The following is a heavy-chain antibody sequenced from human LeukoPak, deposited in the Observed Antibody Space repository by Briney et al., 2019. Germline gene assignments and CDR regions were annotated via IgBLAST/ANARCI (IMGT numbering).Heavy chain of an antibody. CDR2: IYYSGST. J-gene: IGHJ4*02. V-gene: IGHV4-59*08. CDR1: GGSISSYY. D-gene: IGHD6-19*01. CDR3: ARNIAVAEVDY. Sequence: SETLSLTCTVSGGSISSYYWSWIRQPPGKGLEWIGYIYYSGSTNYNPSLKSRVTMSVDTSKNQFSLKLSSVTAADTAVYYCARNIAVAEVDYWGQGTLVTVSS.